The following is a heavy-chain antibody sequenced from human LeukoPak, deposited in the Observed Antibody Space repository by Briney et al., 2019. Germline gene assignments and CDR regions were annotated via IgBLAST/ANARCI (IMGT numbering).Heavy chain of an antibody. CDR1: GGSISSGDYY. V-gene: IGHV4-30-4*01. D-gene: IGHD5-24*01. Sequence: SQTLSLTCTVSGGSISSGDYYWSWIRQPPGKGLEWIGYIYYSGSTYYNPSLKSRVTISVDTSKNQFSLKLSSVTAADTAVYFCARHGFDGYTYSFDYWRQGPLVNVSS. CDR3: ARHGFDGYTYSFDY. J-gene: IGHJ4*02. CDR2: IYYSGST.